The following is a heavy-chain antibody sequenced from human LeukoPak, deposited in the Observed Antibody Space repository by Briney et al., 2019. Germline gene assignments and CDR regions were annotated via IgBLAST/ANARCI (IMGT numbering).Heavy chain of an antibody. V-gene: IGHV3-23*01. CDR2: ISGSCGTT. CDR1: GFTFDSYS. CDR3: AKDPEPHDIVVVPAATGN. J-gene: IGHJ4*02. D-gene: IGHD2-2*01. Sequence: PGGSLRLSCVASGFTFDSYSMSWVRQAPGKGLEWVSTISGSCGTTYYADSVKGLFTISRDNSKNTLYLQMNSLRAEDTAVYYCAKDPEPHDIVVVPAATGNWGQGTLVTVSS.